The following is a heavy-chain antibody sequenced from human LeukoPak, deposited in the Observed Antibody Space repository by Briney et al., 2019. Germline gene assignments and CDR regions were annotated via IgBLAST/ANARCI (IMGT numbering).Heavy chain of an antibody. Sequence: GGSLRLSCAASGFTFSSYAMSWVRQAPGKGLERVSAISGSGGSTYYADSVKGRFTISRDNSKNTLYLQMNSLRAEDTAVYYCAKENRKHYYYDSSGYGYWGQGTLVTVSS. J-gene: IGHJ4*02. CDR3: AKENRKHYYYDSSGYGY. CDR1: GFTFSSYA. CDR2: ISGSGGST. D-gene: IGHD3-22*01. V-gene: IGHV3-23*01.